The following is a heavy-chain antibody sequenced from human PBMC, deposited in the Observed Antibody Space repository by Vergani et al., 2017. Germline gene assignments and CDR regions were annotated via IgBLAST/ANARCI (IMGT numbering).Heavy chain of an antibody. CDR1: GGTFSSYA. CDR3: ARGKLGGYSRTPIDY. V-gene: IGHV1-69*06. D-gene: IGHD6-13*01. Sequence: QVQLVQSGAEVKKPGSSVKVSCKASGGTFSSYAISWVRQAPGQGLEWMGRIIPIFGTANYAQKLQGRVTMTTDTSTSTAYMELRSLRSDDTAVYYCARGKLGGYSRTPIDYWGQGTLVTVSS. J-gene: IGHJ4*02. CDR2: IIPIFGTA.